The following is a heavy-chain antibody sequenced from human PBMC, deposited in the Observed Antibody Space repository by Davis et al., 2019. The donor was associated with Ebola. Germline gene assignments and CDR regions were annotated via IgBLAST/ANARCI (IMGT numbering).Heavy chain of an antibody. J-gene: IGHJ6*02. CDR3: TRGWHFGGAGAYNYYGMDV. D-gene: IGHD3-10*01. CDR2: ISWDGEST. Sequence: GGSLRLSCEASGFPFLDYTMQWVRQIPGKGLEWVSLISWDGESTDFADSVKGRFTISRDNSKNSLYLQMTNLRSEDTALYCCTRGWHFGGAGAYNYYGMDVWGQGTTVTVSS. V-gene: IGHV3-43*01. CDR1: GFPFLDYT.